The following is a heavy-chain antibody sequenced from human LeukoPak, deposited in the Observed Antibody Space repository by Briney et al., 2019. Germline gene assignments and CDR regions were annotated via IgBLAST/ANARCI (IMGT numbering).Heavy chain of an antibody. CDR3: VRGDQEASEPAFDY. J-gene: IGHJ4*02. D-gene: IGHD1-14*01. Sequence: PGGSLRLSCAASGFTVNTNYMSWVRQAPGKGLEWVSYISSGGSTIYYADSVRGRFTISRDTAKNSLYLEMNSLRDEDTAMYYCVRGDQEASEPAFDYWGQGTLVTVSS. CDR2: ISSGGSTI. CDR1: GFTVNTNY. V-gene: IGHV3-48*02.